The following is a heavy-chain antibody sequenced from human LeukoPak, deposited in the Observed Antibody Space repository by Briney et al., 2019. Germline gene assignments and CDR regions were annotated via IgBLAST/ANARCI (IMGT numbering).Heavy chain of an antibody. D-gene: IGHD2-2*01. J-gene: IGHJ5*02. V-gene: IGHV3-23*01. CDR3: AKTVVPAAKGRYNWFDP. Sequence: GGSLRLSCAASGFTFSSYAMSWVRQAPGKGLEWVSAISGSGGSTYYADSVKGRFTISRDNSKNTLYLQMNSLRAEDTAVDYCAKTVVPAAKGRYNWFDPWGQGTLVTVSS. CDR1: GFTFSSYA. CDR2: ISGSGGST.